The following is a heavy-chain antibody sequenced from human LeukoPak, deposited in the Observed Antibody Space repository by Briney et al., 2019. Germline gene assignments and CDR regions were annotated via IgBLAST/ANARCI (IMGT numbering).Heavy chain of an antibody. CDR1: GITFSGYS. V-gene: IGHV3-48*02. D-gene: IGHD1-26*01. J-gene: IGHJ4*02. CDR3: ARVGGATAVTMYFEY. CDR2: MTASGNTI. Sequence: GGSLRLSCVVSGITFSGYSMIWVRQAPGKGLEWLSFMTASGNTIFYAESVKDRFTISRDNAKKSLYLQMNSLRDEDTAVYYCARVGGATAVTMYFEYWGQGTLVTVSS.